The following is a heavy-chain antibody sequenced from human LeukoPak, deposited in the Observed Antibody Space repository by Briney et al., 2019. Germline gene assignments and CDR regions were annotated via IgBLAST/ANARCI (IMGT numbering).Heavy chain of an antibody. V-gene: IGHV5-51*01. CDR3: ASRNCSGSSCDAFDI. CDR1: GYSFTSYW. Sequence: PGESLKISCKGSGYSFTSYWIGWVRQMPGKGLEWMGIIYPGDSDTRYSPSFQGQVTISADKSTSTAYLQWSSLKASDTAMYYCASRNCSGSSCDAFDIWGQGTMVTVSS. J-gene: IGHJ3*02. CDR2: IYPGDSDT. D-gene: IGHD1-26*01.